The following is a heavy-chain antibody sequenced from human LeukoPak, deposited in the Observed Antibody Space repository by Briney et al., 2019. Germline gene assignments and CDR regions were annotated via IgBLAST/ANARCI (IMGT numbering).Heavy chain of an antibody. J-gene: IGHJ4*02. CDR2: IYTDGST. CDR1: GFSVGNNY. Sequence: GGSLRLSCAASGFSVGNNYVTWVRQPPGEGLEWVSVIYTDGSTYYADSVKGRFIISRDSSKNTLYHQMNSLRAEDTAVYYCTDAVAGWGQGTLVTVSS. D-gene: IGHD4-23*01. V-gene: IGHV3-53*01. CDR3: TDAVAG.